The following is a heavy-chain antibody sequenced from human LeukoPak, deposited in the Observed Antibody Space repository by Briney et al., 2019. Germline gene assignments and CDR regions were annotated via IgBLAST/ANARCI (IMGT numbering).Heavy chain of an antibody. D-gene: IGHD3-10*01. V-gene: IGHV3-48*03. CDR3: ARIRGGNEGSGSFFDY. Sequence: QPGGSLRLSCAASGFTFSSYEMNWVRQTSGKGLEWFSYISSSGSSIYYADSVKGRFTISRDNAKNSLYLQMNSLRAEDTAVYYCARIRGGNEGSGSFFDYWGQGTLVTVSS. CDR2: ISSSGSSI. CDR1: GFTFSSYE. J-gene: IGHJ4*02.